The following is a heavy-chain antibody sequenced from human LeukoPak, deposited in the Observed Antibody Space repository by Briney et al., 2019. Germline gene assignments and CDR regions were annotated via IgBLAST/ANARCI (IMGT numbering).Heavy chain of an antibody. CDR2: ISAYNGNT. V-gene: IGHV1-18*01. Sequence: ASVKVSCKASGYTFTSYGISWVRQAPGQGIEWMGWISAYNGNTNYAQKLQGRVTMTTDTSTSTAYMELRSPRSDDTAVYYCARDRYYYDSSGYLDDAFDIWGQGTMVTVSS. CDR1: GYTFTSYG. D-gene: IGHD3-22*01. CDR3: ARDRYYYDSSGYLDDAFDI. J-gene: IGHJ3*02.